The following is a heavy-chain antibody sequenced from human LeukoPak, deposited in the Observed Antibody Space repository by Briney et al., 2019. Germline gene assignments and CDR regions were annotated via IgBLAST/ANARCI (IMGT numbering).Heavy chain of an antibody. CDR1: GYTFTTYA. CDR3: ARDPIGSRWPYYFDY. J-gene: IGHJ4*02. V-gene: IGHV1-3*01. CDR2: INAGNGNT. Sequence: ASVKVSCKASGYTFTTYAMHWVRQAPGQRLEWMGSINAGNGNTKYSQKFQARVTITRDTSASTAYMELSSLRSEDTAVYYCARDPIGSRWPYYFDYWGQGSLVTVSS. D-gene: IGHD6-13*01.